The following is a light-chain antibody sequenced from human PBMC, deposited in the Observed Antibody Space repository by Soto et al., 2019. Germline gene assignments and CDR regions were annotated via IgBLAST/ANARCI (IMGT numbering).Light chain of an antibody. Sequence: DIVMTQSPLSLPVTPGEPASISCRSSQSLLHSNGYNYLDWYLQKPGQSPQLLIYLGSNRASGVPDRFSGSGSGTDFTLTISSLQPEDFATYYCQQSYSTPWWFGQGTKVDIK. CDR3: QQSYSTPWW. V-gene: IGKV2-28*01. CDR1: QSLLHSNGYNY. J-gene: IGKJ1*01. CDR2: LGS.